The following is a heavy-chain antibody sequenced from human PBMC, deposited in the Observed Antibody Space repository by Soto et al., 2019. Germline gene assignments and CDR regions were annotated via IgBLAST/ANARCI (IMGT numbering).Heavy chain of an antibody. CDR1: GGSISSGGYY. V-gene: IGHV4-31*03. D-gene: IGHD3-22*01. Sequence: PSETLSLTCTVSGGSISSGGYYWSWIRQHPGKGLEWIGCIYYSGSTYYNPSLKSRVTISVDTSKIQFSLKLSSVTAADTAVYYCASNPRYDSSGLLIWGQGTMVTVSS. CDR2: IYYSGST. J-gene: IGHJ3*02. CDR3: ASNPRYDSSGLLI.